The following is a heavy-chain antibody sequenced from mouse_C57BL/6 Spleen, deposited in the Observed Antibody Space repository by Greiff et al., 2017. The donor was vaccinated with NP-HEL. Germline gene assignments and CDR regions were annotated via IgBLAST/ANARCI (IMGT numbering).Heavy chain of an antibody. D-gene: IGHD1-1*01. CDR3: ARGTVVAPYAMDY. J-gene: IGHJ4*01. CDR2: IYPGSGST. Sequence: QVQLKQSGAELVKPGASVKMSCKASGYTFTSYWITWVKQRPGQGLEWIGDIYPGSGSTNYNEKFKSKATLTVDTSSSTAYMQLSSLTSEDSAVYYCARGTVVAPYAMDYWGQGTSVTVSS. CDR1: GYTFTSYW. V-gene: IGHV1-55*01.